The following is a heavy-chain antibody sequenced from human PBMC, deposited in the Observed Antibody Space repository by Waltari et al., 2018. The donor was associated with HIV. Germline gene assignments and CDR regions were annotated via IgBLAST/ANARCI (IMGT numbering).Heavy chain of an antibody. CDR3: ARGSRFRGIAAAGNRFDY. D-gene: IGHD6-13*01. Sequence: WGAGLLKPSETLSLTCAVYGGSFSGYYWSWIRQPPGKGLEWIGEINHSGSTNYNPSLKSRVTISVDTSKNQFSLKLSSVTAADTAVYYCARGSRFRGIAAAGNRFDYWGQGTLVTVSS. CDR1: GGSFSGYY. J-gene: IGHJ4*02. V-gene: IGHV4-34*01. CDR2: INHSGST.